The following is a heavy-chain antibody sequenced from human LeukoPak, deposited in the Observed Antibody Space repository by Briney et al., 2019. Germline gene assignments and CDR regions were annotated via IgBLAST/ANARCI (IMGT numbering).Heavy chain of an antibody. J-gene: IGHJ3*02. V-gene: IGHV4-39*07. Sequence: PSETLSLTCTVSGDSISRSSYFWAWIRQPPGKGLEWIGSVYSSGSTYYNPSLRSQITISVDTSKNQFSLKLSSVTAADTAVYYCAREGGSDAFDIWGQGTMVTVSS. CDR3: AREGGSDAFDI. CDR2: VYSSGST. CDR1: GDSISRSSYF. D-gene: IGHD3-16*01.